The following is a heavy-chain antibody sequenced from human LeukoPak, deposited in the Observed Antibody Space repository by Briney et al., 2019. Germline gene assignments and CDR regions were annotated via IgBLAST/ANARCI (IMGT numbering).Heavy chain of an antibody. CDR3: ARDGYSGSDAL. Sequence: ASVKVSCKASGYTFTSYDINWVRQAPGQGLEWMGIINPSGGSTSYAQKFQGRVTMTRDMSTSTDYMELSSLRSEDTAVYYCARDGYSGSDALWGQGTLVTVSS. CDR2: INPSGGST. CDR1: GYTFTSYD. J-gene: IGHJ4*02. D-gene: IGHD5-12*01. V-gene: IGHV1-46*01.